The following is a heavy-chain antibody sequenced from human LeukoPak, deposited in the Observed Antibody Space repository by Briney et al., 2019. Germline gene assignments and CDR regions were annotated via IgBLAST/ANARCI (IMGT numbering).Heavy chain of an antibody. CDR3: ARDVGYDSSGAYDY. CDR2: IKQDGSEK. D-gene: IGHD3-22*01. J-gene: IGHJ4*02. V-gene: IGHV3-7*01. CDR1: GFTFSSYW. Sequence: PGGSLRLSCAASGFTFSSYWMSWVRQAPGKGLEWVANIKQDGSEKYYVDSVKGRFTISRDNAKNSLYLQMNSLRAEDTAVYYCARDVGYDSSGAYDYWGQGTLVTVSS.